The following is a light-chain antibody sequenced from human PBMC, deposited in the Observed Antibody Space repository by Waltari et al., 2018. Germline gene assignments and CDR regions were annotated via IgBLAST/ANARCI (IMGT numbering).Light chain of an antibody. J-gene: IGLJ3*02. CDR3: QVWDTRSDHWV. V-gene: IGLV3-21*03. Sequence: SYVLTQPPSVSVVPGKPATLTCGGSEIGTKSVQWYQQKPGQAPVAVGYDDTGRPPGIPERFSGSNSAHTATLTISRVEAGDEAHYFCQVWDTRSDHWVFGGGTKLTVL. CDR2: DDT. CDR1: EIGTKS.